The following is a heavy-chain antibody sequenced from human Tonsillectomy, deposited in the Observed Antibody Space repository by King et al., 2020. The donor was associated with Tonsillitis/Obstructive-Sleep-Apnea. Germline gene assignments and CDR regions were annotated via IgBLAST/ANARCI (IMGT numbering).Heavy chain of an antibody. CDR3: ALVKHQVLRTYCDYMDV. CDR2: IFSSDEK. D-gene: IGHD2/OR15-2a*01. V-gene: IGHV2-26*01. J-gene: IGHJ6*03. Sequence: TLKESGPVLVKPTETLTLTCTVSGFSLSNAGVGVSWIRQPPGKALEWLAHIFSSDEKSYSTSLKSRLTISKDSSKSQVVLTMTNMDPVDTATYYCALVKHQVLRTYCDYMDVWGKGTTVTVSS. CDR1: GFSLSNAGVG.